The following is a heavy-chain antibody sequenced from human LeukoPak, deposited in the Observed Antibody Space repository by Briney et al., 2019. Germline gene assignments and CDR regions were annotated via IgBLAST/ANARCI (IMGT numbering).Heavy chain of an antibody. J-gene: IGHJ5*02. CDR3: ARHRQANYDFWSGYYPNWFDP. V-gene: IGHV4-39*01. Sequence: NASETPSLTCTVSGGSISSSSYYWGWIRQPPGKGLEWIGSIYYSGSTYYNPSLKSRVTISVDTSKNQFSLKLSSVTAADTAVYYCARHRQANYDFWSGYYPNWFDPWGQGTLVTVSS. CDR1: GGSISSSSYY. CDR2: IYYSGST. D-gene: IGHD3-3*01.